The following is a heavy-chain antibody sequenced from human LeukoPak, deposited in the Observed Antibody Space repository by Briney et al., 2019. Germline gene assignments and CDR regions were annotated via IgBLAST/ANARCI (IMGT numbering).Heavy chain of an antibody. Sequence: SETLSLTCTVSGGSISSGSYSWSWIRQPAGKGLEWIGRSYTSGSTNHNPSLKSRVTMSADTSKNQFSLNLSSVTAADTAVYYCAREVIAAHNWFDPWGQGTLVTVSS. CDR1: GGSISSGSYS. D-gene: IGHD6-6*01. J-gene: IGHJ5*02. CDR3: AREVIAAHNWFDP. V-gene: IGHV4-61*02. CDR2: SYTSGST.